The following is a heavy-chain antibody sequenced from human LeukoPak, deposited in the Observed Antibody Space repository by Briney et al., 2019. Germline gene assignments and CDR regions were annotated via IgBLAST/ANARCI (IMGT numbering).Heavy chain of an antibody. CDR3: ARDVSTRNWARNNVDY. CDR2: ISSSSSYI. J-gene: IGHJ4*02. CDR1: GFTFSSYS. Sequence: PGGSLRLSCAASGFTFSSYSMNRVRQAPGKGLEWVSSISSSSSYIYYADSVKGRFTISRDNAKNSLYLQMNSLRAEDTAVYYCARDVSTRNWARNNVDYWGQGTLVTVSS. D-gene: IGHD1/OR15-1a*01. V-gene: IGHV3-21*01.